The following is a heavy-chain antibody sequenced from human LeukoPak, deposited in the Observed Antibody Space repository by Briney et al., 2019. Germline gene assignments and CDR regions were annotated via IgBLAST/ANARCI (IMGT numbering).Heavy chain of an antibody. CDR3: ARGDNDYGDYEYFQH. D-gene: IGHD4-17*01. CDR1: GGSISSGSYY. V-gene: IGHV4-61*02. J-gene: IGHJ1*01. Sequence: SETLSLTCTVSGGSISSGSYYWSWIRQPAGKGLEWIGRIYTSGSTNYNPSLKSRVTMSVDTSKNQFSLKLSSVTAADTAVYYCARGDNDYGDYEYFQHWGQGTLVTVSS. CDR2: IYTSGST.